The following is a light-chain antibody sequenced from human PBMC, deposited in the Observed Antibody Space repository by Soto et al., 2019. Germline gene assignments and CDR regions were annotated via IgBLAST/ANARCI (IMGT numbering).Light chain of an antibody. V-gene: IGLV1-51*01. Sequence: QSVLTQPPSVSAAPGQTVTISCSGSSSNIGNNYVSWYQQFPGTAPKLLIYDNNKRPSGIPDRFSGSKSGTSATLDITGLQTGDEADYYCGTWDSSLSAVVFGGGTKLTVL. J-gene: IGLJ2*01. CDR1: SSNIGNNY. CDR2: DNN. CDR3: GTWDSSLSAVV.